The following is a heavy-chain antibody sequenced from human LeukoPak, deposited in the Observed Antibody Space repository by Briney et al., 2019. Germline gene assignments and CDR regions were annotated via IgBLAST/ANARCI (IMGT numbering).Heavy chain of an antibody. J-gene: IGHJ5*02. V-gene: IGHV4-39*07. CDR2: IHYTGTT. D-gene: IGHD3-10*01. CDR1: DGSINKRNNY. CDR3: ATLPNYGFGSYQTGLDP. Sequence: SETLSLTCTVSDGSINKRNNYWGWIRQPPGKGLEWIGSIHYTGTTFYSPSLKSRVTVSVDTSMNHFSLKMLSVTVADTAVYYCATLPNYGFGSYQTGLDPWGQGTLVTVSS.